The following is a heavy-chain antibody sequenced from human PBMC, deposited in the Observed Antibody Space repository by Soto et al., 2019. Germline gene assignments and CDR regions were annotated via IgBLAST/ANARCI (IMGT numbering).Heavy chain of an antibody. V-gene: IGHV4-39*01. CDR2: IYYSGST. D-gene: IGHD2-2*01. J-gene: IGHJ4*02. Sequence: QLQLQESGPGLVKPSETLSLTCTVSGGSISSSSYYWGWIRQPPGKGLEWIGSIYYSGSTYYNPSLKSRVTISVDTSKNQFSLKLSSVTAADTAVDYCASRRTLGLLFLARFDYWGQGTLVTVSS. CDR1: GGSISSSSYY. CDR3: ASRRTLGLLFLARFDY.